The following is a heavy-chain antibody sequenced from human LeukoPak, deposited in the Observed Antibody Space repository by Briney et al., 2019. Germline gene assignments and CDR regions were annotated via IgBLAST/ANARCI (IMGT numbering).Heavy chain of an antibody. Sequence: PVKVSCKASGGTFSSYAISWVRQAPGQGLEWMGRIIPILGIANYAQKFQGRVTITADKSTSTAYMELSSLRSEDTAVYYCARVSSYDILTGYYKFSTNYYYGMDVWGQGTTVSVSS. V-gene: IGHV1-69*04. CDR2: IIPILGIA. CDR1: GGTFSSYA. CDR3: ARVSSYDILTGYYKFSTNYYYGMDV. J-gene: IGHJ6*02. D-gene: IGHD3-9*01.